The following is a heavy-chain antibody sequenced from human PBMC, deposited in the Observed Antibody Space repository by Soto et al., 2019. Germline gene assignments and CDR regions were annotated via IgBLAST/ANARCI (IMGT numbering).Heavy chain of an antibody. J-gene: IGHJ6*02. D-gene: IGHD5-12*01. V-gene: IGHV1-69*12. CDR1: GGTFSNYG. Sequence: QVQLVQSGAEVKNPGSSVQVSCTTSGGTFSNYGISWVRQASGQGIEWMGVIIPIFGTAKYAQKVQGRFKITADESTSTAYREMRSLRFEDTALYYCARVNGSDRLEDYYYGVDVWGQGTAVTVSS. CDR2: IIPIFGTA. CDR3: ARVNGSDRLEDYYYGVDV.